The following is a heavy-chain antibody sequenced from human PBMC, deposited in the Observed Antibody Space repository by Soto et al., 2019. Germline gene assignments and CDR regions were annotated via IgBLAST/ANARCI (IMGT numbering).Heavy chain of an antibody. CDR3: ATDRGGQLMALGDY. V-gene: IGHV1-69*17. Sequence: QVQLVQSGAEVKKPGSSVKVSCKASGGTFSGYAISWVRQAPGQGLEWVGGIVPVSGLTNFAQKFQDRLTMTADLSTTTAYMQLSSLRSEDMAVYYCATDRGGQLMALGDYWGQGTLVTVSS. CDR1: GGTFSGYA. J-gene: IGHJ4*02. CDR2: IVPVSGLT. D-gene: IGHD6-13*01.